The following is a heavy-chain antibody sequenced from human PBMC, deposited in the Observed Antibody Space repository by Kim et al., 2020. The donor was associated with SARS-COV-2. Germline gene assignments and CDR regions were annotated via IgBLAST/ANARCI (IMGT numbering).Heavy chain of an antibody. J-gene: IGHJ4*02. CDR2: IIPILGIA. CDR1: GGTFSSYT. CDR3: ARAQLSPYGSGSYGVDY. Sequence: SVKVSCKASGGTFSSYTISWVRQAPGQGLEWMGRIIPILGIANYAQKFQGRVTITADKSTSTAYMELSSLRSEDTAVYYCARAQLSPYGSGSYGVDYWGQGTLVTVSS. D-gene: IGHD3-10*01. V-gene: IGHV1-69*02.